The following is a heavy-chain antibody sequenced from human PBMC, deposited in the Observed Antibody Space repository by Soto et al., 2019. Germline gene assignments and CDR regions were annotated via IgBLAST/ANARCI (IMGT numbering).Heavy chain of an antibody. V-gene: IGHV6-1*01. CDR3: AKGDNLGPKTGYAFDP. CDR2: TYFRSKWYN. CDR1: GDSVSSNTAS. D-gene: IGHD5-12*01. Sequence: SQTLSLTCAISGDSVSSNTASWNWIRQSPSRGREWLGRTYFRSKWYNDYAVSVKSRIIINPDTSNNQFSLQLNSATPEDTAVYFCAKGDNLGPKTGYAFDPWGQGIMVTVSS. J-gene: IGHJ5*02.